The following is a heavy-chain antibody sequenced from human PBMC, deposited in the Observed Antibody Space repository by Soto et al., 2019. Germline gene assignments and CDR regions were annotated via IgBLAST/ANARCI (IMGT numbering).Heavy chain of an antibody. V-gene: IGHV1-69*13. CDR3: ARDRGPTSGYCSSTSCPPWHWFDP. D-gene: IGHD2-2*01. CDR1: GGTFSSYA. Sequence: EASVKVSCKASGGTFSSYAISWVRQAPGQGLEWMGGIIPIFGTANYAQKFQGRVTITADESTSTAYMELSSLRSEDTAVYYCARDRGPTSGYCSSTSCPPWHWFDPWGQGTLVTVSS. CDR2: IIPIFGTA. J-gene: IGHJ5*02.